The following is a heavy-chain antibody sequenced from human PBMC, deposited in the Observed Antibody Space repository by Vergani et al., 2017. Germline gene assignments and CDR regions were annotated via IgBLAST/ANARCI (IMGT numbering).Heavy chain of an antibody. J-gene: IGHJ3*02. D-gene: IGHD6-19*01. CDR1: GGPFSTGGQS. CDR2: IYTSGAT. Sequence: QVQLQESGPGLVKPSQTLTLTCTVSGGPFSTGGQSWTWLRQSAGKGLEWIGRIYTSGATNYNPSLRSRAIMSVDASKKPFSLKLSSVTAADTAVYYCAREXNGYSSGWYGAFDIWSQGTMVTVSS. V-gene: IGHV4-61*02. CDR3: AREXNGYSSGWYGAFDI.